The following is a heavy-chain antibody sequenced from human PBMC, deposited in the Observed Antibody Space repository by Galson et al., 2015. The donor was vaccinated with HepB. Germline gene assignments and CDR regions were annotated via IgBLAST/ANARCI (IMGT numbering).Heavy chain of an antibody. V-gene: IGHV5-51*01. CDR1: GYTFTNYW. D-gene: IGHD1-14*01. CDR3: ARQRRGPPDDTFDF. Sequence: QSGAEVKKPGESLKISCKGSGYTFTNYWIGWVRQLPGKGLESMGIIYGDDSDIRHSPSFQGQVTISADKSVSTAYLQWSSLKATDTAMYYCARQRRGPPDDTFDFWGQGTMVTVSS. CDR2: IYGDDSDI. J-gene: IGHJ3*01.